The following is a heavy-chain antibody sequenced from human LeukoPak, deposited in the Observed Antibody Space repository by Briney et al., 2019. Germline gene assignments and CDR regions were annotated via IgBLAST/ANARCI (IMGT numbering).Heavy chain of an antibody. D-gene: IGHD2-2*01. Sequence: PGGSLRLSCAASGFTFSDYYMSWIRQAPGKGLEWVSYIGSSSSYIYYADSVKGRFTISRDNAENSLYLQMNSVRAEDTAVYYCAREGFGYCSSTSCLNWFDPWGQGTLVTVSS. CDR3: AREGFGYCSSTSCLNWFDP. CDR2: IGSSSSYI. J-gene: IGHJ5*02. CDR1: GFTFSDYY. V-gene: IGHV3-11*04.